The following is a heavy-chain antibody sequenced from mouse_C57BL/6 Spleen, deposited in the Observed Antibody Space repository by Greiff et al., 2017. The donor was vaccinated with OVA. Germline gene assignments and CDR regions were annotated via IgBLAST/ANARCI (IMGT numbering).Heavy chain of an antibody. CDR2: IYPGDGDT. V-gene: IGHV1-80*01. D-gene: IGHD2-5*01. CDR3: ARSASNYGSWFAY. CDR1: GYAFSSYW. J-gene: IGHJ3*01. Sequence: QVQLQQSGAELVKPGASVKISCKASGYAFSSYWMNWVKQRHGKGLEWIGQIYPGDGDTNYNGKFKGKATLTADKSSRTAYMQLSSLTSEDSAVYFCARSASNYGSWFAYWGQGTLVTVSA.